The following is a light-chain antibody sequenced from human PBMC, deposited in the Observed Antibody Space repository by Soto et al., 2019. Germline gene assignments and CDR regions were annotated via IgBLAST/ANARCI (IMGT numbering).Light chain of an antibody. Sequence: QSVLTQPPSASGTPGQRVTISCSGASSNIGTNTVNWYQHLPGTAPKLLIYTSHQRPSGVPDRFSGSKSGTSASLAISGLQSEDEADYYCAAWDDSLNYPVFGGGTKVTVL. J-gene: IGLJ2*01. CDR2: TSH. CDR3: AAWDDSLNYPV. V-gene: IGLV1-44*01. CDR1: SSNIGTNT.